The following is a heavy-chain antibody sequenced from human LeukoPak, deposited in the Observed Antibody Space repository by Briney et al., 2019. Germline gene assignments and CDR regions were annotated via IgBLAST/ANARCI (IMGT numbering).Heavy chain of an antibody. Sequence: GGSLRLSCAASGFTFSFYWMSWVRQAPGKGLEWVANIKKDGSEEYYVDSVKGRFTITRDNAQNSLFLQMNSLRAEDTAVYYCARDPYGSGSYYNYWGQGTLVTVSS. J-gene: IGHJ4*02. CDR2: IKKDGSEE. V-gene: IGHV3-7*01. CDR3: ARDPYGSGSYYNY. D-gene: IGHD3-10*01. CDR1: GFTFSFYW.